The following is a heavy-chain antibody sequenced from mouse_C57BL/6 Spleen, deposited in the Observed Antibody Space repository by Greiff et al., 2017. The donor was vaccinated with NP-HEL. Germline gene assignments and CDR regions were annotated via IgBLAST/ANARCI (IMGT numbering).Heavy chain of an antibody. D-gene: IGHD2-2*01. J-gene: IGHJ1*03. CDR2: IHPNSGST. CDR1: GYTFTSYW. CDR3: AREGMVTTDYWYFDV. Sequence: QVQLQQPGAELVKPGASVKLSCKASGYTFTSYWMHWVKQRPGQGLEWIGMIHPNSGSTNYNEKFKSKATLTVDKSSSTAYMQLSSLTSEDSAVYYCAREGMVTTDYWYFDVWGTGTTVTVSS. V-gene: IGHV1-64*01.